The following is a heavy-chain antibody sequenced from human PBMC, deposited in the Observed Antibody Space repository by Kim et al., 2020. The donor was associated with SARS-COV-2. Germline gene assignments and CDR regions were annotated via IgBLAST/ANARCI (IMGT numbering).Heavy chain of an antibody. CDR1: GYTFTSYY. J-gene: IGHJ4*02. CDR3: ARGGLGVATTEAPYY. V-gene: IGHV1-46*01. D-gene: IGHD5-12*01. Sequence: ASVKVSCKASGYTFTSYYMHWVRQAPGQGLEWMGIINPSGGSTSYAQKFQGRVTMTRDTSTSTVYMELSSLRSEDTAVYYCARGGLGVATTEAPYYWGQGTLVTVSS. CDR2: INPSGGST.